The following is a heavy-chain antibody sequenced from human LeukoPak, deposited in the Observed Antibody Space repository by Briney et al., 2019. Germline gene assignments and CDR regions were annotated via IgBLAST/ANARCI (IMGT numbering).Heavy chain of an antibody. D-gene: IGHD6-19*01. J-gene: IGHJ4*02. Sequence: PGGSLRLSCAASGFTFSRYGMHWVHQAPGKGLEWVSAISGSGGSTYYADSVKGRFTISRDNSKNTLYLQMNSLRAEDTAVYYCAKDRQETSLYSSGWYSFDYWGQGTLVTVSS. CDR2: ISGSGGST. CDR1: GFTFSRYG. V-gene: IGHV3-23*01. CDR3: AKDRQETSLYSSGWYSFDY.